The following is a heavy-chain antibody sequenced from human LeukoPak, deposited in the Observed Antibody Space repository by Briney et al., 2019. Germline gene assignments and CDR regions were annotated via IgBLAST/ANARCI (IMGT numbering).Heavy chain of an antibody. V-gene: IGHV1-2*02. Sequence: ASVKVSCKASGYTFTSYGISWVRQAPGQGLEWMGWINPNSGGTNYAQKFQGRVTMTRDTSISTAYMELSSLRSEDTAVYYCARGYYYYDSSGYYSPFDYWGQGTLVTVSS. CDR2: INPNSGGT. CDR1: GYTFTSYG. J-gene: IGHJ4*02. CDR3: ARGYYYYDSSGYYSPFDY. D-gene: IGHD3-22*01.